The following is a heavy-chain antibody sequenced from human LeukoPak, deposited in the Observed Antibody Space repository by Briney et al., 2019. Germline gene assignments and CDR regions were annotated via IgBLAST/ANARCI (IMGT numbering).Heavy chain of an antibody. CDR3: ARGRYYMDV. J-gene: IGHJ6*03. Sequence: GGSLRLSFAASGLTFSSYSMNWVRQAPGKGLEWVSYISSSSSTIYYADSVKGRFTISRDNAKNSLYLQMNSLRAEDTAVYYCARGRYYMDVWGKGTTVTVSS. CDR2: ISSSSSTI. CDR1: GLTFSSYS. V-gene: IGHV3-48*01.